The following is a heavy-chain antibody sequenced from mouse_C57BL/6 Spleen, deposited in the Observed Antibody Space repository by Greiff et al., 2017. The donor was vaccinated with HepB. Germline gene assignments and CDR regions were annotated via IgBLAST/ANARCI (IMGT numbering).Heavy chain of an antibody. D-gene: IGHD1-1*01. CDR2: IDPNSGGT. V-gene: IGHV1-72*01. CDR1: GYTFTSYW. Sequence: VQLQQPGAELVKPGASVKLSCKASGYTFTSYWMHWVKQRPGRGLEWIGRIDPNSGGTKYNEKFKSKATLTVDKPSSTAYMQVSSLTSEDSAVYDCARLENYYGSSIDVWGTGTTVTVSS. CDR3: ARLENYYGSSIDV. J-gene: IGHJ1*03.